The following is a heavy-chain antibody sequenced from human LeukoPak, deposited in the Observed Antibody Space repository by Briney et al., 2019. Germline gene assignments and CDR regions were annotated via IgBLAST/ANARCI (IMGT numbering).Heavy chain of an antibody. CDR2: TYYRSKWYN. CDR1: GDSVSSISVA. Sequence: SQALSLTCAISGDSVSSISVAWNWIRQSPSRGLEWLGRTYYRSKWYNEYAVSVKGRININPDPSKNQFSLQLNSVTPEDTAVYYCALARSEYHYGMDVWGQGATVTVSS. V-gene: IGHV6-1*01. CDR3: ALARSEYHYGMDV. D-gene: IGHD2/OR15-2a*01. J-gene: IGHJ6*02.